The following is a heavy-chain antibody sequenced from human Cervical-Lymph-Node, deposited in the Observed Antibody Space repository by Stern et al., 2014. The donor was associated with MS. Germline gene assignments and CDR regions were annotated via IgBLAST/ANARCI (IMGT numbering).Heavy chain of an antibody. CDR2: ISYDGSDK. CDR3: ARGGAVATSDYYFDY. Sequence: VQLVESGGGVVQPGRSLRLSCAASGFTFSYHAMHWVRQAPGKGLEWVAVISYDGSDKNDADSVKGRFTISRDNSRNTLYLQMNSLRVEDTAVYYCARGGAVATSDYYFDYWGQGILVTVSS. CDR1: GFTFSYHA. D-gene: IGHD5-12*01. V-gene: IGHV3-30*01. J-gene: IGHJ4*02.